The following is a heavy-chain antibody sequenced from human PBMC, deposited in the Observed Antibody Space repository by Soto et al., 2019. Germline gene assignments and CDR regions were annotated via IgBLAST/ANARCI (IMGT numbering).Heavy chain of an antibody. V-gene: IGHV3-73*01. CDR3: TRYKGIAVAGSEVPFFQH. CDR1: GFTFSGSA. Sequence: ESGGGLVQPGGSLKLSCAASGFTFSGSAMHWVRQASGKGLEWVGRIRSKANSYATAYAASVKGRFTISRDDSKNTAYLQMNSLKTEDTAVYYCTRYKGIAVAGSEVPFFQHWGQGTLVTVSS. CDR2: IRSKANSYAT. J-gene: IGHJ1*01. D-gene: IGHD6-19*01.